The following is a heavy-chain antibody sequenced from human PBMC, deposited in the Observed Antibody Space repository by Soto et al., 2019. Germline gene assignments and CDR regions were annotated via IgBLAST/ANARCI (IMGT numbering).Heavy chain of an antibody. CDR1: GFNFRSYG. CDR2: ISDSGSTT. D-gene: IGHD3-10*01. Sequence: EASLVESGGGLVQPGGSLRLSCAASGFNFRSYGMVLVRQAPGKGLEWVSFISDSGSTTFYADSVKGRFTVSRDNAKNSLFLQVNSLRAEDTAVYYCARNGGGLGLWGQGTTVTVSS. V-gene: IGHV3-48*03. J-gene: IGHJ6*02. CDR3: ARNGGGLGL.